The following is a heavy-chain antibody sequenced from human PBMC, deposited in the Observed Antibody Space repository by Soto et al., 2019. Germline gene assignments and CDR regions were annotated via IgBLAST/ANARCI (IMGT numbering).Heavy chain of an antibody. CDR1: GFTYTTHA. V-gene: IGHV3-30-3*01. D-gene: IGHD1-1*01. CDR2: ISLDGTIK. Sequence: QVQLVESGGGVVQPGRSLRLSCTASGFTYTTHAMHWVRQAPGKGLEWVAIISLDGTIKYYADSVKGRFTISRDTSKNTLYLQMNSLGPEDTAVYYCARDGRWNLDYWAREPWSPSPQ. CDR3: ARDGRWNLDY. J-gene: IGHJ4*02.